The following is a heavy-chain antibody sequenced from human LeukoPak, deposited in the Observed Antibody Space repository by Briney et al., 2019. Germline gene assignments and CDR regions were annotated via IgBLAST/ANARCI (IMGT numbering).Heavy chain of an antibody. J-gene: IGHJ3*01. CDR3: AKDGTPLSLTSTVVLQYSGAFDV. D-gene: IGHD3-22*01. Sequence: PGGSLRLSCAASGFFFNSYGMHWVRQTPGRGLEWVAFIRYDGTIKYYVDSVKGRFTISRDNHNDTLYLQMNSLRVEDTAVYYCAKDGTPLSLTSTVVLQYSGAFDVWGQGTMVIVSS. V-gene: IGHV3-30*02. CDR1: GFFFNSYG. CDR2: IRYDGTIK.